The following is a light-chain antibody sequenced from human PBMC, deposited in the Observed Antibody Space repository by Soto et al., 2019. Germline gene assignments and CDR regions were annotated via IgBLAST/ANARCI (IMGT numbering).Light chain of an antibody. CDR2: GAS. CDR1: QSVSSN. CDR3: QQYNNWPLYT. V-gene: IGKV3-15*01. Sequence: EIVVTQSPATLSLSPGERATLSCRASQSVSSNLAWYQQKPGQAPRLLIYGASTRATGIPARFSGSGSGTEFTLTISSLQSEDFAVYYCQQYNNWPLYTFGQGTKLEIK. J-gene: IGKJ2*01.